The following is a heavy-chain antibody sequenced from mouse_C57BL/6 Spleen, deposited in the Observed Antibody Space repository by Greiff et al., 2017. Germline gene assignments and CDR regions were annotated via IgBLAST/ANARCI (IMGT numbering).Heavy chain of an antibody. Sequence: VQRVESGPELVKPGASVKISCKASGYAFSSSWMNWVKQRPGKGLEWIGRIYPGDGDTNYNGKFKGKATLTADKSSSTAYMQLSSLTSEDSAVYFCARTKGLYDGYYYYAMDYWGQGTSVTVSS. J-gene: IGHJ4*01. D-gene: IGHD2-3*01. CDR2: IYPGDGDT. CDR3: ARTKGLYDGYYYYAMDY. CDR1: GYAFSSSW. V-gene: IGHV1-82*01.